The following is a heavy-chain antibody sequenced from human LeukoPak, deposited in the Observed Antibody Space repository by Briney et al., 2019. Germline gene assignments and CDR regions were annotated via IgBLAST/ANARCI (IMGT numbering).Heavy chain of an antibody. CDR2: INPSGGST. J-gene: IGHJ6*03. Sequence: ASVKVSCKASGYTFTSYYMHWVRQAPGQGLEWMGIINPSGGSTSYAQKFQGRVTMTRNTSISTAYMELSSLRSEDTAVYYCARGPVLRYFDWLSVAGYYYYMDVWGEGTTVTISS. CDR1: GYTFTSYY. D-gene: IGHD3-9*01. CDR3: ARGPVLRYFDWLSVAGYYYYMDV. V-gene: IGHV1-46*01.